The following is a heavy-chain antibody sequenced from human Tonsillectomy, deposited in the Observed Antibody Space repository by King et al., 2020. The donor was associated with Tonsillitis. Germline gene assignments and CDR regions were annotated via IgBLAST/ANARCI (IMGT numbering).Heavy chain of an antibody. Sequence: VQLVETGGGLIQPGGSLRLSCAASGLIVSSSYMSWVRQAPGKGLEWVSLIYRGGSTYHSDSVKGRLTISTDNSKNTLYLKMDSLKAGDTAVYYCTRDRGTRGYNYYMDVWGKGTTVTVSS. J-gene: IGHJ6*03. CDR2: IYRGGST. V-gene: IGHV3-53*02. CDR1: GLIVSSSY. CDR3: TRDRGTRGYNYYMDV.